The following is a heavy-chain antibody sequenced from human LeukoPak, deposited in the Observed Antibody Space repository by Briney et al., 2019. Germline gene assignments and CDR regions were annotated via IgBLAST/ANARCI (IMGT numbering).Heavy chain of an antibody. CDR1: GGTFSSYA. CDR3: ARAHHQTLRYFDVVMGY. D-gene: IGHD3-9*01. CDR2: IIPIFGTA. J-gene: IGHJ4*02. Sequence: ASVKVSCKASGGTFSSYAISWVRQAPGQGLEWMGGIIPIFGTANYAQKFQGRVTITADKSTSTAYMGLSSLRSEDTAVYYCARAHHQTLRYFDVVMGYWGQGTLVTVSS. V-gene: IGHV1-69*06.